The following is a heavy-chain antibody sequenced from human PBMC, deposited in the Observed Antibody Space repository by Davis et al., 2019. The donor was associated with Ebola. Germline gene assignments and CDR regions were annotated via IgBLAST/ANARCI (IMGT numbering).Heavy chain of an antibody. CDR2: ISAYNGNT. Sequence: ASVKVSCKASGGTFSSYAISWVRQAPGQGLEWMGWISAYNGNTNYAQKLQGRVTMTTDTSTRTAYMELRSLRSDDTAVYYCARELYYDILTGYYDYYYYGMDVWGQGTTVTVSS. J-gene: IGHJ6*02. V-gene: IGHV1-18*01. D-gene: IGHD3-9*01. CDR3: ARELYYDILTGYYDYYYYGMDV. CDR1: GGTFSSYA.